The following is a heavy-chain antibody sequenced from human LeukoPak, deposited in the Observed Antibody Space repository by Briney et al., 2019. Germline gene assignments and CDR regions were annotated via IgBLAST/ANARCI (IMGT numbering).Heavy chain of an antibody. V-gene: IGHV4-59*01. CDR3: ARVGQGCFDL. J-gene: IGHJ2*01. Sequence: SETLSLTCTVSGGSISTYYWSWIRQLPGKGLEWLGYIDYSGSTNYNPSLKSRVTISVDTSKNQFSLRLSSVTAADTATYYCARVGQGCFDLWGRGTLVTVSS. CDR2: IDYSGST. CDR1: GGSISTYY.